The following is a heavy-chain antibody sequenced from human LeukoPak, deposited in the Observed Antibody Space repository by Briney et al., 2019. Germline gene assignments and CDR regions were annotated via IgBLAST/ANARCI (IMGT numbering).Heavy chain of an antibody. CDR2: ISSSSSYI. J-gene: IGHJ6*03. CDR3: AKDRCSNGIGCYYYYMDV. CDR1: GFTFSSYS. Sequence: PGGSLRLSCAASGFTFSSYSMNWVRQAPGKGLEWVSSISSSSSYIYYADSVKGRFTISRDNAKNSLYLQMNSLRAEDTAVYYCAKDRCSNGIGCYYYYMDVWGKGTTVTISS. D-gene: IGHD2-8*01. V-gene: IGHV3-21*01.